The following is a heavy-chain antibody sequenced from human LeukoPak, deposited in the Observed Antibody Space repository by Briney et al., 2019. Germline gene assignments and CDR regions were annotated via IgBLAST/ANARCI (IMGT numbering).Heavy chain of an antibody. D-gene: IGHD6-19*01. CDR2: IYSGGST. Sequence: PGGSLRLSCAASGFTVSDNYMSWVRQAPWKGLEWVSVIYSGGSTYYADSVKGRFTISRDSAKNSLYLQMNSLRAEDTAVYYCARGPYSSGSSADYWGQGTLVTVSS. J-gene: IGHJ4*02. CDR3: ARGPYSSGSSADY. V-gene: IGHV3-53*03. CDR1: GFTVSDNY.